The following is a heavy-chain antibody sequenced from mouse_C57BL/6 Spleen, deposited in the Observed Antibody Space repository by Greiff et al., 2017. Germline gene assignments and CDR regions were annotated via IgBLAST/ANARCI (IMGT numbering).Heavy chain of an antibody. Sequence: QVQLQPSGAELARPGASVKLSCKASGYTFTSSGISWVKQRTGPGLEWIGEIYPRSGNTYYNEKFQGKATLTADKSSSTAYMELRSLTSEDSAVYFCAREGYDLWYFDVWGTGTTVTVSS. CDR1: GYTFTSSG. J-gene: IGHJ1*03. V-gene: IGHV1-81*01. CDR3: AREGYDLWYFDV. D-gene: IGHD2-2*01. CDR2: IYPRSGNT.